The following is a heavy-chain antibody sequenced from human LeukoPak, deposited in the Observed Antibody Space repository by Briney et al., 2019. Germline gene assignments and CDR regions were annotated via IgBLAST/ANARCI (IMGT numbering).Heavy chain of an antibody. CDR1: GFTFSSYS. CDR3: ARELYSNCSGGSCYSWGFDP. CDR2: ISSSSSYI. D-gene: IGHD2-15*01. Sequence: GGSLRLSCAASGFTFSSYSMNWVRQAPGKGLEWVSSISSSSSYIYYADSVKGRFTISRDNAKNSLYLQMNSLRAEDTAVYYCARELYSNCSGGSCYSWGFDPWGQGTLVTVSS. J-gene: IGHJ5*02. V-gene: IGHV3-21*01.